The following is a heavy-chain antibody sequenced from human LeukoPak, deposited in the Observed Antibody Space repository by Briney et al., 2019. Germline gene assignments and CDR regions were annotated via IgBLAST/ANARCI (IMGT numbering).Heavy chain of an antibody. CDR2: ISAYNGNT. CDR1: GYTFTSYG. Sequence: GASVKVSCKASGYTFTSYGISWVRQAPGQGLEWMGWISAYNGNTNYAQKLQGRVTMTTDTSTSTAYMELRSLRSDDTAVYYCAIQYYYDSKDAFDIWGQGTMVTVSS. CDR3: AIQYYYDSKDAFDI. D-gene: IGHD3-22*01. V-gene: IGHV1-18*01. J-gene: IGHJ3*02.